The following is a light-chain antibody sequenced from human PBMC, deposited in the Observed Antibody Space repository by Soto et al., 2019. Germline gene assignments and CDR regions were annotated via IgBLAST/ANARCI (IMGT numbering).Light chain of an antibody. J-gene: IGLJ2*01. CDR1: SSDIGGYNY. CDR2: EVN. V-gene: IGLV2-14*01. CDR3: RSFTSRSTVL. Sequence: QSALTQPASVSGSPGQSITISCTGTSSDIGGYNYVSWYQQHPGKAPKLMIYEVNNRPSGVSTRFSGSKSGNTASLTISGLQAEDEADYYCRSFTSRSTVLFGGGTKLTVL.